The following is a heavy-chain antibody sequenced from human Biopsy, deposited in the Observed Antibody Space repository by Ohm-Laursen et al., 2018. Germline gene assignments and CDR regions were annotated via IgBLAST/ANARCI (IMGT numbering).Heavy chain of an antibody. J-gene: IGHJ5*02. CDR2: MIPSSGKT. CDR3: ARGYSRRVSIFEASIYWFDT. D-gene: IGHD6-6*01. Sequence: ASVKVSCKPSGYSFSTYDVNWVRQARGQGLEWMGWMIPSSGKTGYAQRFQGRVTLTMNTSISTAYMELSGLRSEDTTVYFCARGYSRRVSIFEASIYWFDTWGQGTLVTVSS. CDR1: GYSFSTYD. V-gene: IGHV1-8*01.